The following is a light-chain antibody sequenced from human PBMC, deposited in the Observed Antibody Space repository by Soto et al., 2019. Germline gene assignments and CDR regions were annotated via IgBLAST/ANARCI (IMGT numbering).Light chain of an antibody. Sequence: QSALTQPASVSGSLGQSITISCTGTKSDVGTYNHVSWYQQHPGRAPKLILYGVSDRPSGVSNRFSGSKSGNTASLTISGLQAEDEADYYCNSFTIRNTWLFGGGTKLTVL. CDR3: NSFTIRNTWL. J-gene: IGLJ3*02. CDR1: KSDVGTYNH. V-gene: IGLV2-14*01. CDR2: GVS.